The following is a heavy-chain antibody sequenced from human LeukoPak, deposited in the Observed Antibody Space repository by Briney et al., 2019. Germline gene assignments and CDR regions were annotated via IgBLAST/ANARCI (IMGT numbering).Heavy chain of an antibody. Sequence: SQTLSLTCAVSGGSISSGDYYWSWIRQPPGKGLEWIGYIYYSGSTYYNPSLKSRVTISVATSKNQFSLKLSSVTAADTAVYYCARVTVTTIDYWGQGTLVTVSS. J-gene: IGHJ4*02. CDR2: IYYSGST. V-gene: IGHV4-30-4*01. CDR1: GGSISSGDYY. CDR3: ARVTVTTIDY. D-gene: IGHD4-11*01.